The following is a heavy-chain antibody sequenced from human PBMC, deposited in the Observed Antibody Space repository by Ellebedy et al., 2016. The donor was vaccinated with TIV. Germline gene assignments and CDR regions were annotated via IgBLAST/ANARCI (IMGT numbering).Heavy chain of an antibody. CDR1: GFTFSSYA. J-gene: IGHJ5*02. CDR2: IKQDGSEK. Sequence: GGSLRLXCAASGFTFSSYAMSWVRQAPGKGLEWVANIKQDGSEKYYVDSVKGRFTISRDNAKNSLYLQMNSLRAEDTAVYYCARVLYYLGNWFDPWGQGTLVTVSS. D-gene: IGHD2/OR15-2a*01. V-gene: IGHV3-7*03. CDR3: ARVLYYLGNWFDP.